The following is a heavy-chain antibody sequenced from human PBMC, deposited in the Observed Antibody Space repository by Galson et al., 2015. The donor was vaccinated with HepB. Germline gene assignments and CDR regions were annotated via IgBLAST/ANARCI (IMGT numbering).Heavy chain of an antibody. Sequence: SLRLSCAASEFTFSNFGMHWARQAPGKGLEWVAVIWYDGSKGYYADSVKDRFTISRDNSKNTLYLQMNSLRAEDTAVYHCTRYNGNLPAFDYWGQGTLVTVSS. D-gene: IGHD1-14*01. CDR3: TRYNGNLPAFDY. CDR2: IWYDGSKG. CDR1: EFTFSNFG. J-gene: IGHJ4*02. V-gene: IGHV3-33*01.